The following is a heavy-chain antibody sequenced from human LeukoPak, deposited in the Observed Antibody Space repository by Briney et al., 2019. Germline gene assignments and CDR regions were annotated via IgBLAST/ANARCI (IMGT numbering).Heavy chain of an antibody. CDR2: IYYSGST. V-gene: IGHV4-59*01. D-gene: IGHD3-3*01. J-gene: IGHJ4*02. CDR1: GGSISSYY. CDR3: ARLNSDFWSGYYRTQLFDY. Sequence: SETLSLTCTVSGGSISSYYWSWIRQPPGKGLEWIGYIYYSGSTNYNPSLKSRVPISVDTSKNQFSLKLSSVTAADTAVYYCARLNSDFWSGYYRTQLFDYWGQGTLVTVSS.